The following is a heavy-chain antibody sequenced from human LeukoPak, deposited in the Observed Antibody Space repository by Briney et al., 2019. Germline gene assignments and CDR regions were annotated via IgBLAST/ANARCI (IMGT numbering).Heavy chain of an antibody. D-gene: IGHD5-18*01. CDR3: ARLNTYGYETVHGMDV. Sequence: SETLSLTCTVSGGSISSSSYYWGCIRQPTGKGLEWLGSIYYSGSTYYNPSLKSRVTISVDTSKNQFSLKLSSVTAADTAVYYCARLNTYGYETVHGMDVWGQGTTVTVSS. CDR1: GGSISSSSYY. J-gene: IGHJ6*02. CDR2: IYYSGST. V-gene: IGHV4-39*01.